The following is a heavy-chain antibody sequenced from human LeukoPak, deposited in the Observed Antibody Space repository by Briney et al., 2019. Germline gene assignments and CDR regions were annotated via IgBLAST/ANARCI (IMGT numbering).Heavy chain of an antibody. CDR1: GDSINSNY. D-gene: IGHD2-15*01. CDR3: ARLLAGCPGGRCRAHFDY. J-gene: IGHJ4*02. Sequence: SETLSLTCSVSGDSINSNYWSWMRQPPGEGLEWIGYIYHGGSTNYNPSLKSRVSMSVDTSKNQFSLNLSSVTAADTAVYHCARLLAGCPGGRCRAHFDYWGQGTLVTVSS. CDR2: IYHGGST. V-gene: IGHV4-59*01.